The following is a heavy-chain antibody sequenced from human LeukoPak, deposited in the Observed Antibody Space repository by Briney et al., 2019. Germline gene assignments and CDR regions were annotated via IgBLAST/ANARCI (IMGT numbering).Heavy chain of an antibody. CDR2: IFYSGSI. V-gene: IGHV4-39*01. CDR3: ARRPHYYMDV. J-gene: IGHJ6*03. Sequence: PSETLSLTCSVSGASISRSNDFWGWVRQPPGKGLEWIGSIFYSGSIYYNPSLKSRVTISGDTSKNQLALKVTSVTAADTAVYYCARRPHYYMDVWGRGTTVTVSS. CDR1: GASISRSNDF.